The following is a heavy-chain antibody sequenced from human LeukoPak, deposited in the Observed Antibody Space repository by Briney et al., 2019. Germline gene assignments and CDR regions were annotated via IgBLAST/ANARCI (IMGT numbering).Heavy chain of an antibody. J-gene: IGHJ3*02. Sequence: ASVKVSCKASGYTFTSYYMHWVRQAPGQGLEWMGIINPSGGSTSYAQKFQGRVTMTRDTSTSTVYMEVNRLISDDAAVYYCARDQASGSQTTWAFDIWGQGTMVTVSS. CDR3: ARDQASGSQTTWAFDI. V-gene: IGHV1-46*01. CDR2: INPSGGST. D-gene: IGHD1-26*01. CDR1: GYTFTSYY.